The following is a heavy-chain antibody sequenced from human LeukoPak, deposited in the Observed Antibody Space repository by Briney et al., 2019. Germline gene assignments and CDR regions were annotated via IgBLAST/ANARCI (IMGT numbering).Heavy chain of an antibody. CDR2: IYHSGST. V-gene: IGHV4-4*02. D-gene: IGHD2-21*01. J-gene: IGHJ4*02. Sequence: SETLSLTCAVSGGSISSSNWWSWVRQPPGKGLEWIGEIYHSGSTNYNPSLKSRVTISVDKSKNQFSLNLTSVTAADTAVYYCARLNSGHRGFDYWGQGTLDTVSS. CDR3: ARLNSGHRGFDY. CDR1: GGSISSSNW.